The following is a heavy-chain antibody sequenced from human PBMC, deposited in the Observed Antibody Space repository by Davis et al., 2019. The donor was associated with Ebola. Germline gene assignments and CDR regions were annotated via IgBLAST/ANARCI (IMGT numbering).Heavy chain of an antibody. CDR1: GFTFDNYA. V-gene: IGHV3-74*01. CDR2: INSDGSRT. D-gene: IGHD3-3*01. Sequence: PGGSLRLSCAASGFTFDNYAMSWVRQAPGKGLVWVSRINSDGSRTSYADSVKGRFTISRDNAKNSLYLQMNSLRDEDTAVYYCARDRDDFWDLNDYWGQGTLVTVSS. J-gene: IGHJ4*02. CDR3: ARDRDDFWDLNDY.